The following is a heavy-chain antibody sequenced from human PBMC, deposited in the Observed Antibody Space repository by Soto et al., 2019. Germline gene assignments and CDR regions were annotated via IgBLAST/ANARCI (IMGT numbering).Heavy chain of an antibody. CDR3: ARDRGCSSTSCYTAAYYYYYGMDV. CDR1: GYTCTSYA. CDR2: INAGNGNT. D-gene: IGHD2-2*02. J-gene: IGHJ6*02. Sequence: ASVKVSCKASGYTCTSYAMHWVRQAPGQRVEWMGGINAGNGNTKHSQKFQGRVTITRGTSASTAYMALRSLRSDETALYYCARDRGCSSTSCYTAAYYYYYGMDVWGQGTTVTVSS. V-gene: IGHV1-3*01.